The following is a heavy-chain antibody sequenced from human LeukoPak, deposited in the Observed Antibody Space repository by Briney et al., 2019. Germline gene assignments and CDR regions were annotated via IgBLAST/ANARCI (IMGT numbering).Heavy chain of an antibody. D-gene: IGHD1-26*01. CDR2: ISAYNGNT. J-gene: IGHJ4*02. CDR3: ARGLLVGATFSFDY. V-gene: IGHV1-18*01. CDR1: GCTFTSYG. Sequence: ASGKVSCKASGCTFTSYGISWVRQAPGQGLEWMGWISAYNGNTNYAQKLQGRVTMTTDTSTSTAYMELRSLRSDDTAVYYCARGLLVGATFSFDYWGQGTLVTVSS.